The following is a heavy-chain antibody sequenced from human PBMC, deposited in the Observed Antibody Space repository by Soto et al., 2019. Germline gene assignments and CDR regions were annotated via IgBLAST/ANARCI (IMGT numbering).Heavy chain of an antibody. CDR2: IANADTTT. CDR1: GFNFRTYE. D-gene: IGHD3-16*01. J-gene: IGHJ4*02. V-gene: IGHV3-48*03. CDR3: VRFLLGGQAGAFHY. Sequence: PGGSLRLSCAASGFNFRTYEMNWVRQTPEKGLEWISYIANADTTTYYADSVKGRFIISRDNAKSSLYLQMNSLRAEDTAVYYCVRFLLGGQAGAFHYWGQGALVTVSS.